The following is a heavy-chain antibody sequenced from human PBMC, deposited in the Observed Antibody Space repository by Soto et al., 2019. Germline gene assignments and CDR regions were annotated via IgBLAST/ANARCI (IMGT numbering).Heavy chain of an antibody. J-gene: IGHJ5*02. Sequence: SLRLSCAASGFTFSSYEMNWVRQAPGKGLEWVSYISSSGSTIYYADSVKGRFTISRDNAKNSLYLQMNSLRAEDTAVYYCASLFHYSSSWLSWFDPWGQGTLVTVSS. CDR2: ISSSGSTI. CDR3: ASLFHYSSSWLSWFDP. V-gene: IGHV3-48*03. CDR1: GFTFSSYE. D-gene: IGHD6-13*01.